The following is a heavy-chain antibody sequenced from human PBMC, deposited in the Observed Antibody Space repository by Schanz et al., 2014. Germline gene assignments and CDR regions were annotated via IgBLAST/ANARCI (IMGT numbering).Heavy chain of an antibody. V-gene: IGHV1-46*01. Sequence: QVQLVQSGGEVRKPGASVRVSCKASGYTLTNYYMHWVRQAPGQGLEWMGMINPHLNITTYAQIFQGRVTMTRDTSTSTVYMDLSSLRSEDTVVYYCARGGGFYWFDPWGQGTLVTVSS. CDR2: INPHLNIT. CDR3: ARGGGFYWFDP. CDR1: GYTLTNYY. J-gene: IGHJ5*02. D-gene: IGHD3-16*01.